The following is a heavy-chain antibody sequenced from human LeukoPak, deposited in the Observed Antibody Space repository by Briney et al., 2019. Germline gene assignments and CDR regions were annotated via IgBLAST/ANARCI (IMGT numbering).Heavy chain of an antibody. V-gene: IGHV4-61*08. J-gene: IGHJ2*01. D-gene: IGHD4-11*01. Sequence: SQTLSLTCAVSGGSISSGGYFWSWIRQPPGKGLEWIGYISYSGGTNYNPSLKSRVTMSLDTSKNQFSLNLSSVTAADTAVYFCARDFEVYSNYDWYFDLWGRGTLVTVSS. CDR2: ISYSGGT. CDR3: ARDFEVYSNYDWYFDL. CDR1: GGSISSGGYF.